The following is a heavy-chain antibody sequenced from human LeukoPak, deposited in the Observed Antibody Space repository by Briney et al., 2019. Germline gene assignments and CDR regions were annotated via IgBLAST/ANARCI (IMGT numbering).Heavy chain of an antibody. CDR3: ATRGRSSSGHGFSLDC. Sequence: PGGSLRLSCAAPGFTVSSNFMNWVRKAPGKGLDWVSLIYSGGGTYYADSVKGRFTTSRDNSKNTLYLQMNSLRAEDTAVYYCATRGRSSSGHGFSLDCWGQGTLVTVSS. CDR2: IYSGGGT. V-gene: IGHV3-66*01. D-gene: IGHD6-6*01. CDR1: GFTVSSNF. J-gene: IGHJ4*02.